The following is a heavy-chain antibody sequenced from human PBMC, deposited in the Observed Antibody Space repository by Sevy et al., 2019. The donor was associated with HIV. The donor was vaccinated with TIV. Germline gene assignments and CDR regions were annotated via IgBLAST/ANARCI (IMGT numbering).Heavy chain of an antibody. V-gene: IGHV1-8*01. CDR3: ARGHIYYYDSSGGYYYYYYGMDV. Sequence: ASVKVSCKASGYTFTCYDINWVRQATGQGLEWMGWMNPNSGNTGYAQKFQGRVTMTRNTSISTAYMELSSLRSEDTAVYYCARGHIYYYDSSGGYYYYYYGMDVWGQGTTVTVSS. CDR1: GYTFTCYD. D-gene: IGHD3-22*01. J-gene: IGHJ6*02. CDR2: MNPNSGNT.